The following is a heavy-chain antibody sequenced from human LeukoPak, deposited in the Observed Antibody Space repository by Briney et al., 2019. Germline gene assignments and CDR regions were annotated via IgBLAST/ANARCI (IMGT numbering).Heavy chain of an antibody. J-gene: IGHJ4*02. CDR3: ARAPGEAGSSSSWSDY. CDR2: IYDSGST. CDR1: GGSISSYY. V-gene: IGHV4-59*01. D-gene: IGHD6-13*01. Sequence: SETLSLTCIVSGGSISSYYWSWIRQPPGKGLEWIGYIYDSGSTNYNPSLKSRVTISVDTSKNQFSLKLSSVTAADTAVYYCARAPGEAGSSSSWSDYWGQGTLVTVSS.